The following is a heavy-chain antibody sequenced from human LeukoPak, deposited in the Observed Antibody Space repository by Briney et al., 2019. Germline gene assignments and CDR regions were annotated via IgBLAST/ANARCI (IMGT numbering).Heavy chain of an antibody. CDR1: RFTFSSFA. V-gene: IGHV3-48*04. CDR3: ARDVSEWVGASAG. J-gene: IGHJ4*02. Sequence: PGGSLRLSCAASRFTFSSFAMSWVRQAPGKGLEWVSYISSSGSTILYADSVKGRFTLSRDNAKDSLYLQMNSLRAEDTAMYYCARDVSEWVGASAGWGQGTLVTVSS. D-gene: IGHD1-26*01. CDR2: ISSSGSTI.